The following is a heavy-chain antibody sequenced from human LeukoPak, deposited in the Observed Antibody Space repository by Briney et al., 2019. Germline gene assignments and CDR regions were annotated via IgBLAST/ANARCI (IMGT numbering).Heavy chain of an antibody. CDR1: GGSIRSSYYY. J-gene: IGHJ4*02. CDR2: IYDSGST. Sequence: SETLSLTCTVSGGSIRSSYYYWGWIRQPPGKGLEWIGSIYDSGSTYYNPSLKSRVTISVDTSKNQFSLKLNSVTAADTAVYYCARHPGSYHDPIDYWGQGTLVTVSS. CDR3: ARHPGSYHDPIDY. V-gene: IGHV4-39*01. D-gene: IGHD3-10*01.